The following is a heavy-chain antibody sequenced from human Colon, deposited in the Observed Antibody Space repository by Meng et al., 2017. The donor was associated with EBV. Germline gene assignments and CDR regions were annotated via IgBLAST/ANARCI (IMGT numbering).Heavy chain of an antibody. CDR2: IYHHGTT. CDR1: GGAIISSKW. CDR3: ARLESSGYYFGGWFDP. V-gene: IGHV4-4*03. J-gene: IGHJ5*02. D-gene: IGHD3-22*01. Sequence: VQPQGPGPRRAQPHGTVSLTRAVSGGAIISSKWWSWVRQSPGTGLEWIGEIYHHGTTTYNPSLKSRVTISVDTSKNKFFLNLTSVTAADTAVYYCARLESSGYYFGGWFDPWGQGILVTVSS.